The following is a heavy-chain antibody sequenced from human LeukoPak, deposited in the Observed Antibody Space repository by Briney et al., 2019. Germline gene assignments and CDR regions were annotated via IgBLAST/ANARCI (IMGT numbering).Heavy chain of an antibody. V-gene: IGHV1-58*01. J-gene: IGHJ4*02. CDR1: GFTFTSSA. Sequence: SVKVSCKASGFTFTSSAVQWVRQARGQRLEWIGWIVVGSGNTNYAQKFRGRVTITADESTSTAYMELSSLRSEDTAVYYCARDGREMATLYYFDYWGQGTLVTVSS. CDR3: ARDGREMATLYYFDY. CDR2: IVVGSGNT. D-gene: IGHD5-24*01.